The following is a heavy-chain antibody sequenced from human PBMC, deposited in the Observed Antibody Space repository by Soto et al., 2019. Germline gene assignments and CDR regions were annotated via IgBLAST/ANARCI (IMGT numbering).Heavy chain of an antibody. J-gene: IGHJ4*02. Sequence: EVQLVESGGGLIQPGGSLRLSCAASGFAVSSKYMTWVRQAPGKGLEWVSVIYGGGTTYYADSVKGRFTISRDTSKNTLYLQRNSLRAEDTAVYYCVETSGWPGFDFWGQGTLVPVSS. CDR2: IYGGGTT. D-gene: IGHD6-19*01. CDR3: VETSGWPGFDF. CDR1: GFAVSSKY. V-gene: IGHV3-53*01.